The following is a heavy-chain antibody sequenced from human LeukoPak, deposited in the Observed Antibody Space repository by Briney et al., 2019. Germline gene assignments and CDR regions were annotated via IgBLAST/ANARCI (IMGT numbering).Heavy chain of an antibody. Sequence: SETLSLTCTVSGGSISSGGYYWSWIRQPPGKGLEWIGYIYHSGSTYYNPSLKSRVTISVDRSKNQFSLKLSSVTAADTAVYYCARDRRQYSSSWYVHDAFDIWGQGTMVTVSS. D-gene: IGHD6-13*01. CDR2: IYHSGST. CDR1: GGSISSGGYY. V-gene: IGHV4-30-2*01. J-gene: IGHJ3*02. CDR3: ARDRRQYSSSWYVHDAFDI.